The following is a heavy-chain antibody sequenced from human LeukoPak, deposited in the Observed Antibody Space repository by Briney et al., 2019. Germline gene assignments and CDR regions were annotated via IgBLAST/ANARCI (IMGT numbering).Heavy chain of an antibody. CDR1: GGSFSGYY. CDR2: INHSGST. D-gene: IGHD3-3*01. J-gene: IGHJ4*02. Sequence: PSETLSLTCAVYGGSFSGYYWSWIRQPPGKGLEWIGEINHSGSTNHNPSLKSRVTISVDTSKNQFSLKLSSVTAADTAVYYCAIIYDFWSGYYMNGFDYWGQGTLVTVSS. V-gene: IGHV4-34*01. CDR3: AIIYDFWSGYYMNGFDY.